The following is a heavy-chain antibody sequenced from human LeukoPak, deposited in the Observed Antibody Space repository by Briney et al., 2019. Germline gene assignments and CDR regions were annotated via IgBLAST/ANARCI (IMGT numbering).Heavy chain of an antibody. CDR3: AKDTYSSSLTGFDY. J-gene: IGHJ4*02. Sequence: GMSPRLSCAASGFTFDDYAMHWVRQAPGKGLEWVSGISWNSNSFGYADSVKGRFTISRDNPKNSLYLQMNSLRPEDTALYYCAKDTYSSSLTGFDYWGQGTLVTVSS. V-gene: IGHV3-9*01. CDR1: GFTFDDYA. CDR2: ISWNSNSF. D-gene: IGHD6-6*01.